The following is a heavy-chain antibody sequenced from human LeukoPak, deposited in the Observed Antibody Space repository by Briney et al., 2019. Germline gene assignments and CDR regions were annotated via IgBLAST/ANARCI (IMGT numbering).Heavy chain of an antibody. Sequence: ASVTVSCKASGYTFTGHFICWVRQSPGRRLELVASIYPNNGNTYYVPTFQGRVTVTSDTSISTAYMDISGLRSDDTAFYYCSREASCDTTSCPQDYWGQGTLVTVSS. CDR3: SREASCDTTSCPQDY. CDR1: GYTFTGHF. J-gene: IGHJ4*02. CDR2: IYPNNGNT. V-gene: IGHV1-2*02. D-gene: IGHD2-2*01.